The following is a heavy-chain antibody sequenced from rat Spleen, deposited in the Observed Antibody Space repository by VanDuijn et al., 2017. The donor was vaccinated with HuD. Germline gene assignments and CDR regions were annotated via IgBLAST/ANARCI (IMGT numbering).Heavy chain of an antibody. CDR2: ISYDGSST. D-gene: IGHD1-4*01. CDR1: GFTFSNYD. Sequence: EVQLVESGGGLVQPGRSMKLSCAASGFTFSNYDMAWVRQAPTKGLEWVASISYDGSSTYYRDSVKGRFTISRDNAKSTLYLQMDSLRSEDTATYYCTTDRTTRVSYWYFDFWGPGTMVTVSS. CDR3: TTDRTTRVSYWYFDF. V-gene: IGHV5-20*01. J-gene: IGHJ1*01.